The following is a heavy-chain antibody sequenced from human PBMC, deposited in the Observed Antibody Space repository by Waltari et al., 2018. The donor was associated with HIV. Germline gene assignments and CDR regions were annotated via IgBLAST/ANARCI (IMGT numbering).Heavy chain of an antibody. J-gene: IGHJ6*02. CDR3: ARSRLRYFDWLTPRYGMDV. D-gene: IGHD3-9*01. CDR2: IYYSGST. Sequence: QLQLQESGPGLVKPSETLSLTCTVSGGSISSSSYYWGWIRQPPGKGLEGIGSIYYSGSTYYNPALNGRVTISVDTSKNQFSLKLSSVTAADTAVYYCARSRLRYFDWLTPRYGMDVWGQGTTVTVSS. CDR1: GGSISSSSYY. V-gene: IGHV4-39*01.